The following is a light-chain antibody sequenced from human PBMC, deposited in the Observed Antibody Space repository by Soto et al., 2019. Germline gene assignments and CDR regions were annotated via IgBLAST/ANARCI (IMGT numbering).Light chain of an antibody. CDR2: DAS. J-gene: IGKJ2*01. Sequence: DIQMTQSPSTLSAFVGDRVTITCRASQSVSSSLAWYQQKPGKAPKLLIYDASTLESGAPSRFSGSGYGTEFTLTINSLQPGDFATYYCQQYESFSPYTFGQGTRLEIK. CDR1: QSVSSS. CDR3: QQYESFSPYT. V-gene: IGKV1-5*01.